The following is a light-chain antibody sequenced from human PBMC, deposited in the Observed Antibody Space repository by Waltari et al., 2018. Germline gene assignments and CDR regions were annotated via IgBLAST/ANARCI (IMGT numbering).Light chain of an antibody. CDR3: QQYNNWPYT. V-gene: IGKV3-15*01. J-gene: IGKJ2*01. Sequence: IVMTQSPATLSVSPGRRATLSCRASEGVGNNFAWYQQKPGQAPRLLIYGASSRATGIPARFSASGSRTEFVLTISSLQSEDSAVYYCQQYNNWPYTFGQGTKLEIK. CDR1: EGVGNN. CDR2: GAS.